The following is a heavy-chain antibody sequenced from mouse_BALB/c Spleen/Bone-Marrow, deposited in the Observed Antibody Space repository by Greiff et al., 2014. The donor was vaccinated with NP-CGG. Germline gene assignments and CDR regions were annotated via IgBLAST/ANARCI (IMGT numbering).Heavy chain of an antibody. CDR3: TREGYYGSSYVDY. D-gene: IGHD1-1*01. CDR2: IYPSDSYI. V-gene: IGHV1-69*02. CDR1: GYTFTSYW. J-gene: IGHJ2*01. Sequence: VQVVESGAELVRPGASVKLSCKASGYTFTSYWINWVKQRPGQGLEWIGNIYPSDSYINYNQKFKDKATLTVDKSSSTAYMQLSSPTSEDSAVYYCTREGYYGSSYVDYWGQGTTLTVSS.